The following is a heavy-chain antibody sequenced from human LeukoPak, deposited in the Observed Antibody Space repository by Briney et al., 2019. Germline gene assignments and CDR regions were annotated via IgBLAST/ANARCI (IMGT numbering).Heavy chain of an antibody. CDR1: DDSISDYY. CDR2: FYNSGRS. J-gene: IGHJ4*02. V-gene: IGHV4-59*01. Sequence: SETLSLTCTVSDDSISDYYRGWIRQPPGKGLEWIGYFYNSGRSTYNPSLKSRVTISVDTSKNQFSLKLSSVTAADTAVYYCARDGGSSPLDYWGQGTLVTVSS. CDR3: ARDGGSSPLDY. D-gene: IGHD3-16*01.